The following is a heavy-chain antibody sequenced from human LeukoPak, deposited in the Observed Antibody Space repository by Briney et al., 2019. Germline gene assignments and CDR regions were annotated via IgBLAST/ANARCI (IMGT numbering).Heavy chain of an antibody. Sequence: PGGSLRLSCAASGFTFSDYYMSWIRQAPGKGLEWVSYISSSGSTIYYADSVKGRFTISRDNAKNSLYLQMNSLRAEDTAVYYCAREYCSGGSCYGVSWFDPWGQGILVTVSS. V-gene: IGHV3-11*04. CDR2: ISSSGSTI. D-gene: IGHD2-15*01. J-gene: IGHJ5*02. CDR3: AREYCSGGSCYGVSWFDP. CDR1: GFTFSDYY.